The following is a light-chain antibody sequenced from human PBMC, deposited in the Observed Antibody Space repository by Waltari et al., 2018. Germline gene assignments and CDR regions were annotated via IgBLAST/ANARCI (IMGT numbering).Light chain of an antibody. Sequence: QSVLTQPPSVSGAPGQRVTISCTGSSSNIGAGYDVHWYQQLPGTVPKLLLDGNNNRPAGGPDRFSGSKSGTSASLAITGLQAEDEGDYYCQSYDRSLSGWVFGGGTKLTVL. CDR1: SSNIGAGYD. CDR3: QSYDRSLSGWV. CDR2: GNN. J-gene: IGLJ3*02. V-gene: IGLV1-40*01.